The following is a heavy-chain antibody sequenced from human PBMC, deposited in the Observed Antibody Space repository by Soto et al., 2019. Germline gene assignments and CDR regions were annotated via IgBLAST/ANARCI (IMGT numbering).Heavy chain of an antibody. D-gene: IGHD6-19*01. CDR1: GGCISGSY. J-gene: IGHJ4*02. V-gene: IGHV4-59*01. Sequence: ELLSLPCSVAGGCISGSYWIWIRPSPGKGLEWLGYVYYTGSTNYSPSLRSRVSISVDTSKNEFSLILSSVTAAYTAVYFCARSVAVPGAHIEYWGQGTQVTVSS. CDR2: VYYTGST. CDR3: ARSVAVPGAHIEY.